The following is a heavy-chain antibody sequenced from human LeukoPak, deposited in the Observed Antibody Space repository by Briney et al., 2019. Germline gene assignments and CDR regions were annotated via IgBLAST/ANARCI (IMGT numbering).Heavy chain of an antibody. J-gene: IGHJ5*02. D-gene: IGHD6-19*01. CDR1: GFIFSNYW. CDR3: ATAGKYRFDN. Sequence: GGSLRLSCAASGFIFSNYWMHWVRQAPGEELVWVSRMNTDGSTINYADYVKGRFTISRDNAKNTLYLQMNSLTTEDTAVYYCATAGKYRFDNWGQGILVTISS. V-gene: IGHV3-74*01. CDR2: MNTDGSTI.